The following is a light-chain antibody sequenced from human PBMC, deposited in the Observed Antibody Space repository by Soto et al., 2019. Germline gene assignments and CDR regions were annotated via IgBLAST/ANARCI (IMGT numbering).Light chain of an antibody. V-gene: IGKV3-15*01. Sequence: EIVLTQSLATPSVSQGERATLSCRASQSISSSLAWYQQRPGQAPRLLIYGTTTRAAGVPSRFSGSGSGAEFTLTISSLQSEDFAFYYCQQYNNWPKTFGQGTQVDIK. CDR1: QSISSS. CDR3: QQYNNWPKT. J-gene: IGKJ1*01. CDR2: GTT.